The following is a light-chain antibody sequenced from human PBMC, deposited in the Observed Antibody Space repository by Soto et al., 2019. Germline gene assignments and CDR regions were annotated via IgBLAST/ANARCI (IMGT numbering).Light chain of an antibody. Sequence: AIRMTQSPSSFSASTGDRVTITCRASQGISSYLAWYQQKPGKAPKLLISAAYTLQSGVPSRLSGSGSGTYFTLTISCLQYEDFAANDCQQYYSYPRTFGQGTKVEIK. J-gene: IGKJ1*01. CDR1: QGISSY. V-gene: IGKV1-8*01. CDR2: AAY. CDR3: QQYYSYPRT.